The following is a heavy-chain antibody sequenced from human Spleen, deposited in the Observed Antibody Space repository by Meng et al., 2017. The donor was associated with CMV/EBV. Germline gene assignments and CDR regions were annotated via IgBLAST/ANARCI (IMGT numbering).Heavy chain of an antibody. D-gene: IGHD3-22*01. Sequence: GESLKISCAASGFVFSSYGMNWVRQAPGKGLEWVSYISGSGNTIYYADSMKGRFTISRDNAKNSLYLQMNSLRAEDTAVYYCARENYDSSGYSDYWGQGTLVTVSS. V-gene: IGHV3-48*03. CDR1: GFVFSSYG. J-gene: IGHJ4*02. CDR3: ARENYDSSGYSDY. CDR2: ISGSGNTI.